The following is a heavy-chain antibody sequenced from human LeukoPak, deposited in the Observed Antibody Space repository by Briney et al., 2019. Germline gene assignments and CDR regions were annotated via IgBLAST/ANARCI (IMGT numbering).Heavy chain of an antibody. Sequence: GGSLRLSCAASGFTFSSYGMHWVRQAPGKGLEWVAFIRSDGSNKYYADSVKGRSTISRDNSKNTLYLQMNSLRAEDTAVYYCAKETTYYYDSSGYTFDYWGQGTLVTVSS. D-gene: IGHD3-22*01. CDR1: GFTFSSYG. V-gene: IGHV3-30*02. CDR2: IRSDGSNK. CDR3: AKETTYYYDSSGYTFDY. J-gene: IGHJ4*02.